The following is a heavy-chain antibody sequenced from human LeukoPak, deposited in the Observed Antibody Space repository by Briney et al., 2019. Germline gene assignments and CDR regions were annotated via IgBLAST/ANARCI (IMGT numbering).Heavy chain of an antibody. D-gene: IGHD5-12*01. CDR1: GGSFSGYY. CDR2: ISHSGST. CDR3: ARTGSGRDYYGMDV. Sequence: SETLSLTCAVYGGSFSGYYWSWIRQPPGKGLEWIGEISHSGSTNYNPSLKSRVTISVDTSKNQFSLKLSSVTAADTAVYYCARTGSGRDYYGMDVWGQGTSVTVSS. V-gene: IGHV4-34*01. J-gene: IGHJ6*02.